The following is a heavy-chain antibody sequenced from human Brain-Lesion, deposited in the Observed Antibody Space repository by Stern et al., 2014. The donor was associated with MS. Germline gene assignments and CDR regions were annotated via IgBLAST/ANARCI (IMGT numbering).Heavy chain of an antibody. CDR3: ARAVRNQLLSEY. V-gene: IGHV1-8*01. D-gene: IGHD2-2*01. CDR1: GYTFSSYD. CDR2: MNPYSGNT. J-gene: IGHJ4*02. Sequence: QVQLVQYGAEVKKPGASVKVSCKASGYTFSSYDITWVRQASGHGLEWMGWMNPYSGNTGYAQKFKGRVSMTSDPSISTVYMELTSLTSDDTAVYFCARAVRNQLLSEYLGQGTRVTVSS.